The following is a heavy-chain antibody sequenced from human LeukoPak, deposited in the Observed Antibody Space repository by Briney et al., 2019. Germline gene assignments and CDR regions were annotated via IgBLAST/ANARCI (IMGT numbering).Heavy chain of an antibody. V-gene: IGHV5-51*01. J-gene: IGHJ4*02. CDR3: ARLPYCGGDCYEYYFDY. CDR2: IYPGDPDT. D-gene: IGHD2-21*02. Sequence: GESLKISCKGSGYSFTSYWIGWVRQMPGKGLEWMGIIYPGDPDTRYSLSFQGQVTISADKSISTAYLQWSSLKASDTAMYYCARLPYCGGDCYEYYFDYWGQGTLVTVSS. CDR1: GYSFTSYW.